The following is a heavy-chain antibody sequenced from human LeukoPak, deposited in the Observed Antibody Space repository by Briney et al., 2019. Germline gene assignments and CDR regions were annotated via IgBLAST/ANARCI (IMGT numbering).Heavy chain of an antibody. CDR2: IYPVDSDT. Sequence: GESLKISCKGSGYSFTSYWIGWVRQMPGKGLEWIGIIYPVDSDTRYCPSFQGQVTISADKSISTAYLQWSSLKASDTAIYYCARDRSSSDGVLGDYYYYGMDVWGQGTTVTVSS. J-gene: IGHJ6*02. V-gene: IGHV5-51*01. D-gene: IGHD6-6*01. CDR1: GYSFTSYW. CDR3: ARDRSSSDGVLGDYYYYGMDV.